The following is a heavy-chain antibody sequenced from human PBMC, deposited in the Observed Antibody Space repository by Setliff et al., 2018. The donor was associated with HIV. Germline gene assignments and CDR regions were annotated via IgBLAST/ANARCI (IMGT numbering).Heavy chain of an antibody. V-gene: IGHV3-23*01. J-gene: IGHJ5*02. Sequence: GGSLRLSCAASGFTFSSYAMSWVRQAPGKGLEWVSAISGSGGSTYYADSVKGRFTISRDNSKNTLYWQLNSLRPEDTAVYYCARERAGYCSGGSCYTNWFDPWGQGTLVTVSS. CDR1: GFTFSSYA. CDR3: ARERAGYCSGGSCYTNWFDP. CDR2: ISGSGGST. D-gene: IGHD2-15*01.